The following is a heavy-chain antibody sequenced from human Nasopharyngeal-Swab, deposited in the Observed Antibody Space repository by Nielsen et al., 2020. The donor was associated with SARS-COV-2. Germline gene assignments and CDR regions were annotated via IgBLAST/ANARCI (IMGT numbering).Heavy chain of an antibody. CDR2: ISYDGSNK. D-gene: IGHD5-12*01. J-gene: IGHJ4*02. V-gene: IGHV3-30*18. Sequence: VRQAPGKGLEWVAVISYDGSNKYYADYVKGRFTISRDNSKNTLYLQMNSLRAEDTAVYYCAKDGRYGGYAHRGIDYWGQGTLVTVSS. CDR3: AKDGRYGGYAHRGIDY.